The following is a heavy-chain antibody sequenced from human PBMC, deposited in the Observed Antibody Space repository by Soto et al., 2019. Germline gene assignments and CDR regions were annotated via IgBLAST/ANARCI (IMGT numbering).Heavy chain of an antibody. CDR3: AREYTAWPLAYGLDV. D-gene: IGHD2-2*02. Sequence: GGSLRLSXVGSGFTFSTYSINWVRQAPGKGLEWVSSISSRSDIYYADSVKGRFTVSRDNAKNSVSLQMNSLRAEDTAVYYCAREYTAWPLAYGLDVWGQGTTVTVSS. CDR1: GFTFSTYS. CDR2: ISSRSDI. J-gene: IGHJ6*02. V-gene: IGHV3-21*01.